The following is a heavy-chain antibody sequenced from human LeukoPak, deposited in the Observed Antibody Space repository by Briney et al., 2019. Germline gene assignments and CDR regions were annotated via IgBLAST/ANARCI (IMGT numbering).Heavy chain of an antibody. D-gene: IGHD3-10*01. V-gene: IGHV4-59*01. Sequence: SETLSLTCTVSGGSINSYYWSWIRQPPGKGLECIGYIHYTGSTNYNPSLKSRVTISVDTSKNQFSLRLSSVTAADTAIYYCARGGYYGSGNDFRFDPWGQGTLVTVSS. CDR3: ARGGYYGSGNDFRFDP. CDR2: IHYTGST. J-gene: IGHJ5*02. CDR1: GGSINSYY.